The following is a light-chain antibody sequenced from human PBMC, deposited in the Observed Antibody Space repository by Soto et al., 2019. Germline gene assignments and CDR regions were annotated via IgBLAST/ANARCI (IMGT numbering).Light chain of an antibody. V-gene: IGKV3-11*01. J-gene: IGKJ4*01. CDR2: DTS. Sequence: VLTQSPATLSLSPGARATLSCRASQSVTTYLAWYQHKPGQAPRLLISDTSNRATGFPARFSGSGSGTDFTLTISSLEPEDFAVYYCQQYGSSPLTFGGGTKVEIK. CDR1: QSVTTY. CDR3: QQYGSSPLT.